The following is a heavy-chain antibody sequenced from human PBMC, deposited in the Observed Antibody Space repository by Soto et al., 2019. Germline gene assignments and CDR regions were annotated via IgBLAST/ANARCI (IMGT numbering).Heavy chain of an antibody. J-gene: IGHJ4*02. CDR2: LSGSGDDT. D-gene: IGHD6-13*01. Sequence: GGSLRLSCVASGFTFRNYGMSWVRQAPGKGLEWVSGLSGSGDDTYYADSVKGRFTISRDNSKNTLYLQMNSLRAEDTAVYYCAKVEAASGYNFDYWGQGTLVTVSS. CDR3: AKVEAASGYNFDY. CDR1: GFTFRNYG. V-gene: IGHV3-23*01.